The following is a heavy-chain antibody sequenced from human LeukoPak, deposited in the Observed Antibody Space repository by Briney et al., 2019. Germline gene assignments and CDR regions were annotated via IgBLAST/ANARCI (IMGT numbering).Heavy chain of an antibody. J-gene: IGHJ6*02. CDR1: GFTFSSYA. D-gene: IGHD3-9*01. Sequence: GGSLRLSCAASGFTFSSYAMYWVRQAPGKGLEWVAVISYARSNKYYADSLKGRFTISRDNSKNTLYLQMNSLRAEDTAVYYCASLHYDILTGFAASYGMDVWGQGTTVTVSS. CDR3: ASLHYDILTGFAASYGMDV. CDR2: ISYARSNK. V-gene: IGHV3-30*04.